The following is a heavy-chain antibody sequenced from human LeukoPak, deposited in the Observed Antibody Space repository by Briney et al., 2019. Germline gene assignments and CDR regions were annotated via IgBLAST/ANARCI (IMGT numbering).Heavy chain of an antibody. CDR1: GFTFSSYA. CDR2: ISGSGGRT. Sequence: GGSLRLSCAASGFTFSSYAMSWVRQAPGKGPEWVSAISGSGGRTYYADSVKGRFSISRDNSKNTLYLQMNSLRAEDTAVYYCAKDLSGGNFDYWGQGTLVTVSS. V-gene: IGHV3-23*01. J-gene: IGHJ4*02. CDR3: AKDLSGGNFDY. D-gene: IGHD3-10*01.